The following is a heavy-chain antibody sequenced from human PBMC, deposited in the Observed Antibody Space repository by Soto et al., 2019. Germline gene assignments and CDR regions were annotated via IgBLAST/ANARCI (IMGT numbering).Heavy chain of an antibody. J-gene: IGHJ4*02. CDR2: IIPMFDTP. D-gene: IGHD2-15*01. CDR1: GGTFSSDS. V-gene: IGHV1-69*13. Sequence: GASVKVSCKASGGTFSSDSFSWVRQAPGQGLEWMGGIIPMFDTPIYAQKFQDRATITADESTSTAYMQLSSLRSGDTAVYYCARSGGLDRDFNYWGQGSLVTVSS. CDR3: ARSGGLDRDFNY.